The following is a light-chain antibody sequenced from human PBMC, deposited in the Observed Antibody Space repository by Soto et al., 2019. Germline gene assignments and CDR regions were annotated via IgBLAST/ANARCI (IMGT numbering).Light chain of an antibody. Sequence: DIVMPQSKDTLSLSPGERSTLSCMASQSVSSNLAWYQQKPGQAPRLLIYGASTRATAIPARFSGSGSGTEFTLSISCLQSEDFAVYYCQQYNTWLRTFGQGTKVDIK. J-gene: IGKJ1*01. CDR3: QQYNTWLRT. CDR1: QSVSSN. V-gene: IGKV3-15*01. CDR2: GAS.